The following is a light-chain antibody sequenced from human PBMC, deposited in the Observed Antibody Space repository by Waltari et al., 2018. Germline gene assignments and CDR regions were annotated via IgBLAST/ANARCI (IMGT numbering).Light chain of an antibody. Sequence: QSVLTQPPSASGTPGQTVTISCSGSTSNIGSNTVNWYQKVPGTAPKLLIHSNNERASGVPDRVAGTKSGTSASLVIRGLLSEDEGDYYCAPWDDSLNGPVFGGGTRLTVL. CDR1: TSNIGSNT. J-gene: IGLJ3*02. CDR2: SNN. V-gene: IGLV1-44*01. CDR3: APWDDSLNGPV.